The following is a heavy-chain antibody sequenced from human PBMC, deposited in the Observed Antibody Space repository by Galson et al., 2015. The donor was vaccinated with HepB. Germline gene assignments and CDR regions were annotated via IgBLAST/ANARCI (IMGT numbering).Heavy chain of an antibody. D-gene: IGHD3-22*01. CDR1: GFTFTSFD. Sequence: SLRLSCAASGFTFTSFDMNWVRQAPGKGLEWVALISSDGSHLYYSDSVKGRFTISRDTSRNTLYLQMSSLRAEDTAVYYCAKGGEIYYDSSGYLYWGQGTLVTVSS. J-gene: IGHJ4*02. CDR3: AKGGEIYYDSSGYLY. CDR2: ISSDGSHL. V-gene: IGHV3-30*18.